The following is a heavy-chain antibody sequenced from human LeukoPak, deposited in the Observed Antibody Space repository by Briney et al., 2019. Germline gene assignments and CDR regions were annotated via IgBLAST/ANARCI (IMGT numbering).Heavy chain of an antibody. Sequence: PGGSLRLSCAASGFTFSSYWMSRVRQAPGKGLEWVANIKQDGSEKYYVDSVKGRFTISRDNAKNSLYLQMNSLRAEDTAVYYCARDQTVVTPYLYYYYYMDVWGKGTTVTVSS. CDR1: GFTFSSYW. V-gene: IGHV3-7*01. J-gene: IGHJ6*03. CDR3: ARDQTVVTPYLYYYYYMDV. D-gene: IGHD4-23*01. CDR2: IKQDGSEK.